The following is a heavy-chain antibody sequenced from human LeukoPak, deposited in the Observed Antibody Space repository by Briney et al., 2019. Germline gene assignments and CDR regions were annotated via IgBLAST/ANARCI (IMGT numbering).Heavy chain of an antibody. Sequence: SSETLSLTCTVSGGSISSGDYYWSWIRQPPGKGLEWIGYIYYSGSTYYNPSLKSRVTISVDTSKNQFSLKLSSVTAADTAVYYCARENTYYDILTGYYGRYFDYWGQGTLVTVSS. V-gene: IGHV4-30-4*01. CDR2: IYYSGST. D-gene: IGHD3-9*01. J-gene: IGHJ4*02. CDR1: GGSISSGDYY. CDR3: ARENTYYDILTGYYGRYFDY.